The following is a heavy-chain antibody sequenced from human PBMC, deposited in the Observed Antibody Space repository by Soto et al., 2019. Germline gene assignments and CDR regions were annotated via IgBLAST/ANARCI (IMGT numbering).Heavy chain of an antibody. Sequence: QVQLVQSGAEVKKPGSSVKVSCKAAGGTFSSYAVSWVRQAPGQGLEWMGGIIPIFDTGNYAQKFQGRVTITEDDSTSNAYMELSGLRSEDTAVYYCAVGYSTWFDYRGQGPLVTVSS. J-gene: IGHJ5*01. D-gene: IGHD5-18*01. CDR2: IIPIFDTG. V-gene: IGHV1-69*12. CDR1: GGTFSSYA. CDR3: AVGYSTWFDY.